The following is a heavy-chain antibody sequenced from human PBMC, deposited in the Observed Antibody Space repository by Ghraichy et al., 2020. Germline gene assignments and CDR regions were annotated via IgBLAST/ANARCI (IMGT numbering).Heavy chain of an antibody. CDR2: IYTSGST. D-gene: IGHD3/OR15-3a*01. Sequence: SETLSLTCTVSGGSISSYYWSWIRQPAGKGLEWIGRIYTSGSTNYNPSLKSRVTMSVDTSKNQFSLKLSSVTAADTAVYYCARERIVGRSRFRFDPWGQGTLVTVS. CDR3: ARERIVGRSRFRFDP. V-gene: IGHV4-4*07. CDR1: GGSISSYY. J-gene: IGHJ5*02.